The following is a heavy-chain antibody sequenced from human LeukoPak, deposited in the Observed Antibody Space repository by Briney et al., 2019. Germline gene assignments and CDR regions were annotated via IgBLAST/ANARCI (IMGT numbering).Heavy chain of an antibody. CDR1: GFTFSTYA. CDR2: IRFNGGLS. V-gene: IGHV3-23*01. J-gene: IGHJ4*02. CDR3: ASTASYCGFDCYSYFDY. Sequence: GGSLRLSCAASGFTFSTYAMSWVCQAPGMGLEWISSIRFNGGLSYYADSVKGRFTISRDNSKNTLFLQLDSLRADDTAFYFCASTASYCGFDCYSYFDYWGQGILVTASS. D-gene: IGHD2-21*02.